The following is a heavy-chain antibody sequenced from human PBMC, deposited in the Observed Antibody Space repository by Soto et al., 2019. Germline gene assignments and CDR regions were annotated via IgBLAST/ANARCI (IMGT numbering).Heavy chain of an antibody. V-gene: IGHV1-2*04. D-gene: IGHD6-19*01. CDR3: ARRGTSSGWYAFDY. CDR1: GHTFSDYY. CDR2: INPKSGFT. Sequence: QVQLVQSGAEVKKPGASVKVSCKASGHTFSDYYMYWVRQAPGQGLEWMGWINPKSGFTNYAQKFQGWVTMTRDTSISTADMELSRLTSDDTAVYYCARRGTSSGWYAFDYWGQGTLVTVSS. J-gene: IGHJ4*02.